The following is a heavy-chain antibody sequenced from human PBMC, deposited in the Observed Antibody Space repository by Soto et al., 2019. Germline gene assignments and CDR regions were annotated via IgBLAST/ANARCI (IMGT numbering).Heavy chain of an antibody. J-gene: IGHJ3*02. D-gene: IGHD3-22*01. CDR2: IVVGSGNT. V-gene: IGHV1-58*01. CDR1: GFTFTSSA. Sequence: SVKVSCKASGFTFTSSAVQWVRQARGQRLEWIGWIVVGSGNTNYAQKFQEGVTITRDMSTSTAYMELSSLRSEDTAVYYCAAVAAPYYYDSSGYYGDAFDIWGQGTMVTVSS. CDR3: AAVAAPYYYDSSGYYGDAFDI.